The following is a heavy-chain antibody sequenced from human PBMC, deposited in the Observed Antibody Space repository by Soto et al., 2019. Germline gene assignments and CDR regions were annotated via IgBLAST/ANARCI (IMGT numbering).Heavy chain of an antibody. CDR1: GFTFSSYE. Sequence: GGSLRLSCAASGFTFSSYEMNWVRQAPGKGLEWVSYISSSGSTIYYADSVRGRFTISRDNAKNSLYLQMNSLRAEDTAVYYCARDWSSGYLYFDYWGQGTLVTVSS. V-gene: IGHV3-48*03. D-gene: IGHD3-22*01. J-gene: IGHJ4*02. CDR2: ISSSGSTI. CDR3: ARDWSSGYLYFDY.